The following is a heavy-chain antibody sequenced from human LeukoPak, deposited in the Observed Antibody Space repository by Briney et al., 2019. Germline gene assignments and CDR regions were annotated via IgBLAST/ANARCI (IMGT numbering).Heavy chain of an antibody. Sequence: KASETLSLTCTVSGYSISSGYYWGWIRQPPGKGLEWIGSIYHSGSTYYNPSLKSRVTMSVDTSKNQFSLKLSSVTAADTAVYYCARGNPGSYFGYWGQGTLVTVSS. D-gene: IGHD1-26*01. V-gene: IGHV4-38-2*02. CDR1: GYSISSGYY. J-gene: IGHJ4*02. CDR2: IYHSGST. CDR3: ARGNPGSYFGY.